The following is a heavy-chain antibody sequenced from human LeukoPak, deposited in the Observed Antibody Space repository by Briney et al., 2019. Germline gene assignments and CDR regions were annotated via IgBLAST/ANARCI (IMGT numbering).Heavy chain of an antibody. CDR1: GYTFTGYY. J-gene: IGHJ4*02. Sequence: ASVKVSCKASGYTFTGYYMHWVRQAPGQGLERMGWINPNSGGTNYAQKFQGRVTMTRDTSISTAYMELSRLRSDDTAVYYCARDGGSGSYALFGYWGQGTLVTVSS. CDR2: INPNSGGT. CDR3: ARDGGSGSYALFGY. V-gene: IGHV1-2*02. D-gene: IGHD3-10*01.